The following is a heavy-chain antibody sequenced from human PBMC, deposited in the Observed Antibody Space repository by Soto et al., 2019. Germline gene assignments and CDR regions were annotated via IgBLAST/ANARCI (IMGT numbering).Heavy chain of an antibody. D-gene: IGHD2-15*01. Sequence: AGGSLRLSCAASGFTFSSYAMSWVRQAPGKGLEWVSAISGSGGSTYYADSVKGRFTISRDNSKNTLYLQMNSLRAEDTAVYYCAKVLGSTIDIVVVVAADYYYYGMDVWGQGTTVTVSS. CDR3: AKVLGSTIDIVVVVAADYYYYGMDV. J-gene: IGHJ6*02. CDR1: GFTFSSYA. CDR2: ISGSGGST. V-gene: IGHV3-23*01.